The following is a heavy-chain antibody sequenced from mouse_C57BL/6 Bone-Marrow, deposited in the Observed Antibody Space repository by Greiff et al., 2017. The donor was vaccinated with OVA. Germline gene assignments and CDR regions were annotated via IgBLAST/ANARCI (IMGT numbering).Heavy chain of an antibody. CDR1: GYTFTSYW. D-gene: IGHD1-1*01. V-gene: IGHV1-59*01. Sequence: QVQLQQPGAELVRPGTSVKLSCKASGYTFTSYWMHWVKQRPGQGLEWIGVIDPSDSYTNYNQKFKGKATLTVDTSSSTAYMQLSSLTSEDSAVYYCARAGYYGSSYGAWFAYWGQGTLVTVSA. J-gene: IGHJ3*01. CDR2: IDPSDSYT. CDR3: ARAGYYGSSYGAWFAY.